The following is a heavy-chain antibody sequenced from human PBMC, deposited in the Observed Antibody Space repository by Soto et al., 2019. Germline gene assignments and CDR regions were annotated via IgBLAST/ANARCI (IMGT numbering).Heavy chain of an antibody. Sequence: SETLSLTCTVSGGSISSGDYYWSWIRQPPGKGLEWIGYIYYSGSTNYNPSLKSRVTISVDTSKNQFSLKLSSVTAADTAVYYCARHGGYGDYDAGFDYWGQGTLVTVSS. J-gene: IGHJ4*02. CDR3: ARHGGYGDYDAGFDY. V-gene: IGHV4-61*08. CDR2: IYYSGST. D-gene: IGHD4-17*01. CDR1: GGSISSGDYY.